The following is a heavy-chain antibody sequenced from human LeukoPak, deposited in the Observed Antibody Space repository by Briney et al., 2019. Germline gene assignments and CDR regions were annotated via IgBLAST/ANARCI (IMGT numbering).Heavy chain of an antibody. D-gene: IGHD6-19*01. CDR1: GFTFSSYE. J-gene: IGHJ6*04. CDR2: ISSSGSTI. CDR3: ARGQYNSGWYEEDDYYYGMDV. Sequence: PGGSLRLSCAASGFTFSSYEMNWVRQAPGKGLEWVSYISSSGSTIYYADSVKGRFTISRDNAKNSLYLQMNSLRAEDTAVYYCARGQYNSGWYEEDDYYYGMDVWGKGTTVTVSS. V-gene: IGHV3-48*03.